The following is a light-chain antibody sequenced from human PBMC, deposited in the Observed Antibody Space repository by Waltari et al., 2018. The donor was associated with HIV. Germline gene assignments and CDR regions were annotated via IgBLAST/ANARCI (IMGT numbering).Light chain of an antibody. CDR1: QSISSN. Sequence: IVMTQSPATLSVSPGERDTLSCGASQSISSNLAWYQQKPGQAPRLLIYGTSTRATGVPARFSGSGSGTEFTLTISSLQSEDFAIYYCQQYNNWPPWTFGQGTKVEIK. CDR2: GTS. V-gene: IGKV3-15*01. J-gene: IGKJ1*01. CDR3: QQYNNWPPWT.